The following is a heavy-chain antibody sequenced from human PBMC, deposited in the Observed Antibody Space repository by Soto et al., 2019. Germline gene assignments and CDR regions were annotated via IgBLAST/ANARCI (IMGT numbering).Heavy chain of an antibody. CDR3: AKDVTRLYCSSTSCYDFYSGMDV. CDR2: ISWNSGSI. V-gene: IGHV3-9*01. J-gene: IGHJ6*02. Sequence: GGSLRLSCAASGFTFDDYAMHWVRQAPGKGLEWVSGISWNSGSIGYADSVKGRFTISRDNAKNSMYLQMNSLRAEDTALYYFAKDVTRLYCSSTSCYDFYSGMDVWGQGTTVTVSS. CDR1: GFTFDDYA. D-gene: IGHD2-2*01.